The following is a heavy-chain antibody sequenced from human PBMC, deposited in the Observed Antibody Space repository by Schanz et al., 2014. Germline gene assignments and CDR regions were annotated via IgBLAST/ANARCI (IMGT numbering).Heavy chain of an antibody. V-gene: IGHV1-3*04. CDR2: INTGSGDT. J-gene: IGHJ4*02. CDR3: ARGIGGYGANNYFDY. CDR1: EYSFTSYS. D-gene: IGHD5-12*01. Sequence: QVHLVQSGAAAKRPGASVKVSCKASEYSFTSYSMHWVRQAPGQRLEWMGWINTGSGDTKYSQNFHGRVTITRDTSASTAYMELSSLRSEDTAVYSCARGIGGYGANNYFDYWGQGTLVTVSS.